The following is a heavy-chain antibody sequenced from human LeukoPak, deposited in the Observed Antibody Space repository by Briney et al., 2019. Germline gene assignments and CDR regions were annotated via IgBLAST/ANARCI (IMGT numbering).Heavy chain of an antibody. V-gene: IGHV1-2*02. CDR1: GYTFTIYY. CDR3: ATRGGRAEDYFDY. Sequence: ASVKVSCKASGYTFTIYYMHWVRQAPGQGLEWMGWINPNTGGPNYAQKFQGRVTMTRDTSISTAYMELSRLTSDDSAVYYCATRGGRAEDYFDYWGQGTLVTVSS. CDR2: INPNTGGP. J-gene: IGHJ4*02. D-gene: IGHD3-10*01.